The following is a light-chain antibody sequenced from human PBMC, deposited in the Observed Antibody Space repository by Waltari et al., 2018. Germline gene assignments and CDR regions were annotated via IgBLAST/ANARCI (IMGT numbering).Light chain of an antibody. CDR3: QQRSNWPT. CDR1: QSVSSY. Sequence: EIVLTQSPATLSLSPGERATLSCRASQSVSSYLAWYQQKPGQAPRLLIYDASNRATCIPARFSGSGSGTDFTLTISSLEPEDFAVYYCQQRSNWPTFGQGTKVEIK. CDR2: DAS. V-gene: IGKV3-11*01. J-gene: IGKJ1*01.